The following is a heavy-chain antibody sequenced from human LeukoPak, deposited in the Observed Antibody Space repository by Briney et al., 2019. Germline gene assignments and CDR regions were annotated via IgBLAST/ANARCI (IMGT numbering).Heavy chain of an antibody. CDR2: IIPIFGTA. J-gene: IGHJ6*03. V-gene: IGHV1-69*05. Sequence: GASVKVSCKASGGTFSSYAISWVRQAPGQGLEWMGGIIPIFGTANYAQKFQGRVTITTDESTSTAYMELSSLRSEDTAVYYCARGWLRSPYYYFYMDVWGKGTTVTVSS. CDR1: GGTFSSYA. D-gene: IGHD5-12*01. CDR3: ARGWLRSPYYYFYMDV.